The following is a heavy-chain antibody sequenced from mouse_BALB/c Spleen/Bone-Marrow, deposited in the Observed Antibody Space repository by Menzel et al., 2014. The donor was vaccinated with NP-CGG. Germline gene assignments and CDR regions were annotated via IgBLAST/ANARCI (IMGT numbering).Heavy chain of an antibody. CDR3: ARWEYYAMDY. J-gene: IGHJ4*01. V-gene: IGHV14-3*02. D-gene: IGHD4-1*01. CDR1: GFNIKDTY. Sequence: EVQLQQSGAELVKPGASVKMSCTASGFNIKDTYMHWVKQRPEQGLEWIGRIDPANGNTKYDPKFQGKATITADTSSNTAYLQLSSLTSEDTAVYYCARWEYYAMDYWGQGTSVTVSS. CDR2: IDPANGNT.